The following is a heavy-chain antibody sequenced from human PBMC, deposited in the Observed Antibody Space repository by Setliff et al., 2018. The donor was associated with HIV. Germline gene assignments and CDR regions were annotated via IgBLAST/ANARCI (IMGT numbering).Heavy chain of an antibody. CDR3: ARGHLDYNFWDEVLGNWFDP. CDR1: GYTFTNYD. Sequence: ASVKVSCKASGYTFTNYDINWVRQAPGQGLEWMGWMNPNSVNTGYAQKVQGRVTMTRNTSIRTAYMELSSLRSEDTAVYYCARGHLDYNFWDEVLGNWFDPWGQGTLVTVSS. V-gene: IGHV1-8*02. D-gene: IGHD3-3*01. J-gene: IGHJ5*02. CDR2: MNPNSVNT.